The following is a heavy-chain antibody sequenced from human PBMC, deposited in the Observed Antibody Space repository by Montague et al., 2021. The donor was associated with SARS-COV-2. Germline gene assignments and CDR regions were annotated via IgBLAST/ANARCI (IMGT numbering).Heavy chain of an antibody. CDR3: ARDPWRVTIFGVVTRYGMDV. CDR2: IYYSGST. V-gene: IGHV4-61*01. J-gene: IGHJ6*02. CDR1: GGSVSSGSYY. Sequence: SETLSLTCIVSGGSVSSGSYYWSWIRQPPGKGLEWIGYIYYSGSTNCXPSLKSRVTISVDTSKNQFSLKLSSVTAADTAVYYCARDPWRVTIFGVVTRYGMDVWGQGTTVTVSS. D-gene: IGHD3-3*01.